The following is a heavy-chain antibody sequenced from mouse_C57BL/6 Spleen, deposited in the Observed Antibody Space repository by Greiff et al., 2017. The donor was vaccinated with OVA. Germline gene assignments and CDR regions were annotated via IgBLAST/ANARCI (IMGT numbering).Heavy chain of an antibody. D-gene: IGHD2-4*01. V-gene: IGHV2-9*01. CDR2: LWGGGST. CDR1: GFSLTSYG. Sequence: VKVVESGPGLVAPSQSLSITCTVSGFSLTSYGVDWVRQPPGKGLEWLGVLWGGGSTNYNSALMSRLSISKDNSKSQVFLKMNSLQTDDTAMYYCAKRGYYDSSYWYFDVWGTGTTVTVSS. CDR3: AKRGYYDSSYWYFDV. J-gene: IGHJ1*03.